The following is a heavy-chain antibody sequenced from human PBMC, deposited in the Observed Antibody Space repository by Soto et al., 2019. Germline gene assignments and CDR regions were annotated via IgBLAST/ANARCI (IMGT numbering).Heavy chain of an antibody. J-gene: IGHJ4*02. D-gene: IGHD6-19*01. CDR2: INPSDGTT. Sequence: QGHLVQSGAEVKRPGASVRVSCESSGYMFTSYFLHWVRQAPGQGLEWGGVINPSDGTTTYARKFQARITMTRDTSTTTVDMELSSMRSEDTAVYYCARDKDSSARPRAEFDYWGQGTLITVSS. CDR3: ARDKDSSARPRAEFDY. CDR1: GYMFTSYF. V-gene: IGHV1-46*01.